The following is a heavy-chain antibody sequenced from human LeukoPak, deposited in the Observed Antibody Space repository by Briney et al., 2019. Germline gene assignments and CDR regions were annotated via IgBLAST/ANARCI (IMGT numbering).Heavy chain of an antibody. Sequence: PSETLSLTCAVYGGSFSGYYWSWIRQPPGKGLEWIWEINHSGSTNYNPSHKSRVTISVDTSKNQFSLKLSSVTAADTAVYYCARQLGYCSSTSCHKEIDYWGQGTLVTVSS. CDR1: GGSFSGYY. D-gene: IGHD2-2*01. J-gene: IGHJ4*02. CDR3: ARQLGYCSSTSCHKEIDY. CDR2: INHSGST. V-gene: IGHV4-34*01.